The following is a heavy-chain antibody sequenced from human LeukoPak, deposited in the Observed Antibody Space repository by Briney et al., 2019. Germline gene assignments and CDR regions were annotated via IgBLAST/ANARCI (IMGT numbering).Heavy chain of an antibody. CDR3: ARDPLWFGTKFDY. CDR2: MNPNSGNT. Sequence: EASVKVSCKASGYTFTSYDINWVRQATGQGLEWMGWMNPNSGNTGYAQKFQGRVTMTRNTSISTAYMELSSLRSEDTAVYYCARDPLWFGTKFDYWGQGTLVTASS. J-gene: IGHJ4*02. CDR1: GYTFTSYD. V-gene: IGHV1-8*01. D-gene: IGHD3-10*01.